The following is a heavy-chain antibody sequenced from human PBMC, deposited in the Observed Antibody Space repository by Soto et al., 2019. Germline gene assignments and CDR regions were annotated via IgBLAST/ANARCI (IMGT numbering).Heavy chain of an antibody. J-gene: IGHJ3*02. D-gene: IGHD5-12*01. CDR3: ARDRGDGYNNI. CDR2: IIPILGIA. Sequence: QVQLVQSGAEVKKPGSSVKVSCKASGGTFSSYTISWVRQAPGQGLEWMGRIIPILGIANYAQKLQGRVTITADKSTSTAYMELRSLRSEDTAVYYCARDRGDGYNNIWGQGTMVTVSS. V-gene: IGHV1-69*08. CDR1: GGTFSSYT.